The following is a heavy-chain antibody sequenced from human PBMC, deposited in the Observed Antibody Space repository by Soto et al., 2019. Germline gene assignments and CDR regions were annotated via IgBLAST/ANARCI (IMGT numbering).Heavy chain of an antibody. Sequence: QTLSLTSAISGDSDSSYSSASYWIRQSPSRGLEWLGRTYYRSKWYNDYAVSVKSRITINPDTSKNQFSLQLNSVTPEDTAVYYCARVVVVPAAHRNYYYYMDVWGKGTTVTVSS. J-gene: IGHJ6*03. CDR3: ARVVVVPAAHRNYYYYMDV. V-gene: IGHV6-1*01. D-gene: IGHD2-2*01. CDR1: GDSDSSYSSA. CDR2: TYYRSKWYN.